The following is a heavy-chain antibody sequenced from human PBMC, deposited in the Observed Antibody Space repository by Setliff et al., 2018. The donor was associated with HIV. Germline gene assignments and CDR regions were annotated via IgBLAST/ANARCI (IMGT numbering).Heavy chain of an antibody. CDR1: GGSISSGGYY. Sequence: SETLSLTCTVSGGSISSGGYYWSWIRQHPVKGLEWIGYIYYSGSTYYNPSLKSRLTISLDTSKNQFSLKLSSVTAADTAVYYCARDPPRYYDSSGYYYPIWGQGTLVTVSS. CDR3: ARDPPRYYDSSGYYYPI. J-gene: IGHJ1*01. D-gene: IGHD3-22*01. CDR2: IYYSGST. V-gene: IGHV4-31*03.